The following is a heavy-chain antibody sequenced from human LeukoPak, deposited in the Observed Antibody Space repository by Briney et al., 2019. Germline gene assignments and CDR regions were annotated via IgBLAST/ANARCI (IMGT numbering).Heavy chain of an antibody. V-gene: IGHV3-23*01. CDR3: AKDRHYYDSSGYYREVDY. J-gene: IGHJ4*02. D-gene: IGHD3-22*01. CDR1: GFTFSSYA. Sequence: GGSLRLSCAASGFTFSSYAMSWVRQAPGKGLEWVSSISGHGDSTNSATYYADSVKGRFTISRDNSKNTLYLQMNNLRAEDTAVYYCAKDRHYYDSSGYYREVDYWGQGTLVTVSS. CDR2: ISGHGDSTNSAT.